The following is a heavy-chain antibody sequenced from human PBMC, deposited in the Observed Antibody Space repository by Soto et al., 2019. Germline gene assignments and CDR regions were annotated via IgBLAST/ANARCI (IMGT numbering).Heavy chain of an antibody. V-gene: IGHV1-18*01. Sequence: ASVKVSCKASGYTFTSYGNSWVRQAPGQGLEWMGWISAYNGNTNYAQKLQGRVTMTTDTSTSTAHMELRSLRSDDTAVYYCARDGPWVAATMLGTLDPWGQGTLVTVSS. CDR3: ARDGPWVAATMLGTLDP. CDR2: ISAYNGNT. J-gene: IGHJ5*02. D-gene: IGHD2-15*01. CDR1: GYTFTSYG.